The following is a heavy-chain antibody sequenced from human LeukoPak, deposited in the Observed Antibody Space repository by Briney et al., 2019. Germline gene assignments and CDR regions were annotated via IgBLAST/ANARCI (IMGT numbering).Heavy chain of an antibody. D-gene: IGHD3-16*02. CDR3: ARGGVKVDYDYVWGSYRPNWFDP. J-gene: IGHJ5*02. CDR1: GGTFSSYA. V-gene: IGHV1-69*04. Sequence: GSSVKVSCKASGGTFSSYAISWVRQAPGQGLEWMGRIIPILGIANYAQKLQGRVTMTTDTSTSTAYMELRSLRSDDTAVYYCARGGVKVDYDYVWGSYRPNWFDPWGQGTLVTVSS. CDR2: IIPILGIA.